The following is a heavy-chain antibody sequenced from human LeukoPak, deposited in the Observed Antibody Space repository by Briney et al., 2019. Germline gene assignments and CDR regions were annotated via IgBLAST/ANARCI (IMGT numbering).Heavy chain of an antibody. V-gene: IGHV3-30*02. CDR3: AKDLLLFKFESMFDY. Sequence: GGSLRPACAASGLTFSSYGMDWVSQAPGKGLEWVAYIRYDGSNTYYADSVKGRLTTSRANSKITLYLQMNSLRAEDTAVYYCAKDLLLFKFESMFDYWGQGTLATVCS. CDR1: GLTFSSYG. J-gene: IGHJ4*02. D-gene: IGHD2-21*02. CDR2: IRYDGSNT.